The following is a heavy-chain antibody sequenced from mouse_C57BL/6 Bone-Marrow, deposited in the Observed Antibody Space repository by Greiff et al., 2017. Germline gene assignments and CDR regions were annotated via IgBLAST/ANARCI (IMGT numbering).Heavy chain of an antibody. V-gene: IGHV1-69*01. CDR3: ARGDYYGSSFWYFDV. D-gene: IGHD1-1*01. Sequence: QVQLQQPGAELVMPGASVKLSCKASGYTFTSYWMHWVKQRPGQGLAWIGEIDPSDSYTNYNQKFKGKSTLTVDKSSSTAYMQLSSLTSEDSAVYYCARGDYYGSSFWYFDVWGTGTTVTVSS. CDR2: IDPSDSYT. CDR1: GYTFTSYW. J-gene: IGHJ1*03.